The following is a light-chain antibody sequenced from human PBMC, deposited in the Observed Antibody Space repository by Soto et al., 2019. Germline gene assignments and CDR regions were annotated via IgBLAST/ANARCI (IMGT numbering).Light chain of an antibody. Sequence: QSVLTQPPSASGTPGQRVTISCSGSSSNIGNFYVYWYQQLPGTAPKLLIYKNNQRPLGVPNRFSGSKSGTSASLAISGLRSEDEADYYCAAWDDCLSGSGVFGGGTQLTVL. CDR2: KNN. V-gene: IGLV1-47*01. CDR3: AAWDDCLSGSGV. J-gene: IGLJ7*01. CDR1: SSNIGNFY.